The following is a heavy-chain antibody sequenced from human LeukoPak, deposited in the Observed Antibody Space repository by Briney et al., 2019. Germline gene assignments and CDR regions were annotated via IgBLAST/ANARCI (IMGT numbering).Heavy chain of an antibody. D-gene: IGHD5-12*01. CDR3: TTNPSDNCGYDYGVTY. J-gene: IGHJ4*02. V-gene: IGHV3-33*08. CDR1: GFTFSNYA. Sequence: GGSLRLSCAASGFTFSNYAMHWVRQARGKGLEWVAVIWYDGSDYNYADSVKGRFTISRDNSKNTLYLQMNSLRAEDTAVYYCTTNPSDNCGYDYGVTYWGQGTLVTVSS. CDR2: IWYDGSDY.